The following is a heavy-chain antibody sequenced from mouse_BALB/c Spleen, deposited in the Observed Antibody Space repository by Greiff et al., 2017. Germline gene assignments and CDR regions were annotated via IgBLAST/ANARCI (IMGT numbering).Heavy chain of an antibody. V-gene: IGHV5-12-2*01. D-gene: IGHD1-1*01. CDR1: GFTFSSYT. Sequence: EVQLVESGGGLVQPGGSLKLSCAASGFTFSSYTMSWVRQTPEKRLEWVAYISNGGGSTYYPDTVKGRFTISRDNAKNTLYLQMSSLKSEDTAMYYCARHYYGSSPWFAYWGQGTLVTVSA. J-gene: IGHJ3*01. CDR3: ARHYYGSSPWFAY. CDR2: ISNGGGST.